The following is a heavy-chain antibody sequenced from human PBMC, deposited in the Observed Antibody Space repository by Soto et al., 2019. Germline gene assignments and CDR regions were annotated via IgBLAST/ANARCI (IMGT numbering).Heavy chain of an antibody. D-gene: IGHD3-9*01. V-gene: IGHV3-53*01. Sequence: GGSLRLSXAASGFTVSSNYMSWVRQAPGKGLEWVSVIYSGGSTYYADSVKGRFTISRDNSKNTLYLQMNSLRAEDTAVYYCARGQYYDILTGYYMGGMDVWGQGTTVTVSS. CDR1: GFTVSSNY. J-gene: IGHJ6*02. CDR3: ARGQYYDILTGYYMGGMDV. CDR2: IYSGGST.